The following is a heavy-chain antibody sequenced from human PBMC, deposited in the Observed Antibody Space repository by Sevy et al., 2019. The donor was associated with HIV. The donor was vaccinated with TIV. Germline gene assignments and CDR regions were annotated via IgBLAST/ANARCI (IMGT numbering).Heavy chain of an antibody. Sequence: GGSLRLSCTASGFTLRNYGMNWVRQAPGKGLERVALISDDGSNKYYADSVRGRFAISRDNSKNTLYLQMNSLRPEDTAIYYCAREGQLWFVYYFDNWGQGSLVTVSS. D-gene: IGHD3-10*01. J-gene: IGHJ4*02. CDR2: ISDDGSNK. CDR3: AREGQLWFVYYFDN. CDR1: GFTLRNYG. V-gene: IGHV3-30*09.